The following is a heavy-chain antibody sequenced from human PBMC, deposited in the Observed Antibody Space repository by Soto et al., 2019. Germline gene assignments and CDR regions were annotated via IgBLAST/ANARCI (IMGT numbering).Heavy chain of an antibody. CDR2: LYNTGST. CDR3: ARDTLDHTGLNWFDP. D-gene: IGHD1-1*01. J-gene: IGHJ5*02. Sequence: SETLSLTCTVSGASISRYYWSWIRQSPGKGLEWIGYLYNTGSTIYNPSLKSRVTISVDTSKNQFSLKMNSVTAADTAVYYCARDTLDHTGLNWFDPWGQGTLVTVSS. V-gene: IGHV4-59*01. CDR1: GASISRYY.